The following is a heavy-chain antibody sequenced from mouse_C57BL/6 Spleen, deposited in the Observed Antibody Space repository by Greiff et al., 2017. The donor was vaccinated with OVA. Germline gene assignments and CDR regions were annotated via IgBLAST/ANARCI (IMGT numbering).Heavy chain of an antibody. CDR2: IYPGDGDT. V-gene: IGHV1-82*01. CDR1: GYAFSSSW. J-gene: IGHJ3*01. Sequence: VKLQESGPELVKPGASVKISCKASGYAFSSSWMNWVKQRPGKGLEWIGRIYPGDGDTNYNGKFKGKATLTADKSSSTAYMQLSSLTSEDSAVYFCARPPLYGSSFAWFAYWGQGTLVTVSA. CDR3: ARPPLYGSSFAWFAY. D-gene: IGHD1-1*01.